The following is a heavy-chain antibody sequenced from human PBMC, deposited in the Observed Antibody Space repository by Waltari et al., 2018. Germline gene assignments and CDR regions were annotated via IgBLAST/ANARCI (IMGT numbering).Heavy chain of an antibody. V-gene: IGHV4-61*02. J-gene: IGHJ3*02. CDR2: IYTSGST. Sequence: RQPAGKGLEWIGRIYTSGSTNYNPSLKSRVTISVDTSKNQFSLKVSSVTAADTAVYYCASTLAVAGTYDAFDIWGQGTMVTVSS. D-gene: IGHD6-19*01. CDR3: ASTLAVAGTYDAFDI.